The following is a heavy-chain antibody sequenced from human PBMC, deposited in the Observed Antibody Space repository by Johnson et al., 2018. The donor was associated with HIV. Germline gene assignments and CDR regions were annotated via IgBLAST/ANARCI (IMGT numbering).Heavy chain of an antibody. J-gene: IGHJ3*02. D-gene: IGHD2-8*01. CDR2: ISYDGSNK. V-gene: IGHV3-30*03. CDR1: RFTFSNYA. CDR3: ARGAFLKVYVSDDAFDI. Sequence: QVLLVESGGGVVQPGKSLRLSCSASRFTFSNYAMNWVRQAPGKGLEWMAIISYDGSNKNYADSVKGRFTISRDNYKNTLYLQLNNLRAEDTAVYYCARGAFLKVYVSDDAFDIWGQGTMVTVSS.